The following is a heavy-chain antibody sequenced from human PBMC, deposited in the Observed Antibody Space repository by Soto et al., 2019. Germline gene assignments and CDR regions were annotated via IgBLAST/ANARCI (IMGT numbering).Heavy chain of an antibody. J-gene: IGHJ5*02. Sequence: QVQLVQSGAEVKEPGASVKVSCKASGYTFTNYHIHWVRQAPGQGLEWMGIINPSGGLTTYAQKFQGRVTMTRDTSTSIVYMELSSLRSDDTAVYYCARASTTWCDPWGQGALVTVSS. D-gene: IGHD4-17*01. CDR2: INPSGGLT. CDR1: GYTFTNYH. CDR3: ARASTTWCDP. V-gene: IGHV1-46*01.